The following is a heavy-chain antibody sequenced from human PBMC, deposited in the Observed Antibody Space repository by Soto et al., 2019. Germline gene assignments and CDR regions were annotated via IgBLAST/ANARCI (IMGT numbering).Heavy chain of an antibody. J-gene: IGHJ4*02. CDR3: AREFFGHFDY. CDR2: ITESSSST. CDR1: GFTFSSSS. D-gene: IGHD3-3*01. V-gene: IGHV3-23*01. Sequence: PGGSLRLSCAASGFTFSSSSMGGVRQAPGKGLEWVSSITESSSSTYYTDSVKGRFTISRDDSKNTLYLLMNNLRAEDTAVYSCAREFFGHFDYWGRGTLVTVSS.